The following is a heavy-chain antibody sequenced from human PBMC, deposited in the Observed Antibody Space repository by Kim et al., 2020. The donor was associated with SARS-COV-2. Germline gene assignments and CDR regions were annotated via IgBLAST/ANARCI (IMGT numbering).Heavy chain of an antibody. Sequence: GGTNYNPSLKSRVTISVDTAKNQFSLKLSSVTAADTAVYYCARGRSGFDIWGQGTMVTVSS. CDR3: ARGRSGFDI. V-gene: IGHV4-59*09. CDR2: GGT. D-gene: IGHD2-15*01. J-gene: IGHJ3*02.